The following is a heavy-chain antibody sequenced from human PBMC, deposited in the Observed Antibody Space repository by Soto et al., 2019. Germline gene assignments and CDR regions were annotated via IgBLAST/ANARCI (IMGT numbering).Heavy chain of an antibody. V-gene: IGHV1-46*01. CDR3: ARPKTVITFGGVIGGFDP. J-gene: IGHJ5*02. CDR1: GYTFTSYY. CDR2: INPSGDST. Sequence: QVQLVQSGAEVKKPGASVKVSCKASGYTFTSYYMHWVRQAPGQGLEWMGIINPSGDSTSYAQKFQGRVTMTRDTSTSTVYMELSSLRSEDTAVYYCARPKTVITFGGVIGGFDPWGQGTLVTVSS. D-gene: IGHD3-16*02.